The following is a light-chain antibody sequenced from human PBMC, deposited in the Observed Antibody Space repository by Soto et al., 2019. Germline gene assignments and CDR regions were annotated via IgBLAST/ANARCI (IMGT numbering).Light chain of an antibody. CDR3: AAWDDSLNGGGV. CDR2: SNN. V-gene: IGLV1-44*01. Sequence: QSVLTQPPSASGTPGQRVTISCSGSSSNIGSNTVNWYQQLPGTAPKLLIYSNNQRPSGVPGRFSGSKSGTSASLAISGLQAEDEADYYCAAWDDSLNGGGVFGGGTKVTVL. CDR1: SSNIGSNT. J-gene: IGLJ2*01.